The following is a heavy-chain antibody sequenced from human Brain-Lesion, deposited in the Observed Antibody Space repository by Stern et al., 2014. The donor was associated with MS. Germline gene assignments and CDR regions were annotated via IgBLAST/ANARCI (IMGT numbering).Heavy chain of an antibody. D-gene: IGHD2-2*01. J-gene: IGHJ6*02. CDR3: ARDHFTTSLDV. Sequence: QVQLVQSGPGLVKPSQTLSLTCTVSGGSISSDNYYWTWIRQHPGKGLEWIGHIYYCGTTVYNQSLKSRVSITVDTSQNLFSLGLSSVTAADTAVYYCARDHFTTSLDVWGHGTTVTVS. CDR1: GGSISSDNYY. V-gene: IGHV4-31*03. CDR2: IYYCGTT.